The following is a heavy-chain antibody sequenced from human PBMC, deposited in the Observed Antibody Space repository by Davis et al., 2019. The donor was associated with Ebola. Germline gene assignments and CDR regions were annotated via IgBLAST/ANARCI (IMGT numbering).Heavy chain of an antibody. D-gene: IGHD3-22*01. V-gene: IGHV4-34*01. CDR2: INHSGST. CDR1: GGSFSGYY. J-gene: IGHJ4*02. Sequence: MPSETLSLTCAVYGGSFSGYYWTWIRQPPGKGLEWIGEINHSGSTNYNPSLKSRFTISVDTSKNHFSLKLISVTAADTAVYYCARHVPSVTMTVVGNVDHWGQGTLVTVSS. CDR3: ARHVPSVTMTVVGNVDH.